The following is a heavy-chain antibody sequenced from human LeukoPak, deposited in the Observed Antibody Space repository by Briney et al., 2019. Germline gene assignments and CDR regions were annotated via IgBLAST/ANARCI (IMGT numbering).Heavy chain of an antibody. V-gene: IGHV4-39*07. CDR2: LYYSGST. CDR3: ARTGYSSSWYAFDI. D-gene: IGHD6-13*01. CDR1: GGSISSSSYY. Sequence: PSETLSLTCTVSGGSISSSSYYWGWIRQPPGKGLEWIGSLYYSGSTYYNPSLKSRVTISVDTSKNQFSLKLSSVTAADTAVYYCARTGYSSSWYAFDIWGQGTMVTVSS. J-gene: IGHJ3*02.